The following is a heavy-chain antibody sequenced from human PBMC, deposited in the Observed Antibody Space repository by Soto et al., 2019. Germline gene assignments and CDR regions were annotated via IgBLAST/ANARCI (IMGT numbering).Heavy chain of an antibody. CDR3: AKGSSTPLSGDS. CDR2: VSAFNGEK. V-gene: IGHV1-18*01. CDR1: GYTFTNYG. D-gene: IGHD1-1*01. Sequence: QVQLVQSGPEVRKPADSVKVSCKASGYTFTNYGINWVRQAPGQGLEWMGWVSAFNGEKTYAQKVQDRIIMTTDTSTSTAYMELRSLRSDDTAVYYCAKGSSTPLSGDSWGQGTLVTVSS. J-gene: IGHJ4*02.